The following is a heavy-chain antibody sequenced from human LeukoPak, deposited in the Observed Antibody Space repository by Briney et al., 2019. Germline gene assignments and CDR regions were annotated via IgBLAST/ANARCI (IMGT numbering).Heavy chain of an antibody. CDR2: IYYSGST. Sequence: LETLSLTCTVSGGSISSSSYYWGWIRQPPGKGLEWIGSIYYSGSTYYNPSLKSRVTISVDTSKNQFSLKLSSVTAADTAVYYCARGGYGGYVYYYYYMDVWGKGTTVTISS. CDR1: GGSISSSSYY. D-gene: IGHD5-12*01. CDR3: ARGGYGGYVYYYYYMDV. V-gene: IGHV4-39*01. J-gene: IGHJ6*03.